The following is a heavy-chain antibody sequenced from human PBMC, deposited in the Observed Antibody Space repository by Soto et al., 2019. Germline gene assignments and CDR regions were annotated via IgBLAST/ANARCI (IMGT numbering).Heavy chain of an antibody. Sequence: VQLVESGGGVVQPGRSLRLSCAASGFTFSSYGMHWVRQAPGKGLEWVAVIWYDGSNKYYADSVKGRFTISRDNSKNTLYLQMNSLRAEDTAVYYCARRANSDYGDYGDYWGQGTLVTVSS. J-gene: IGHJ4*02. CDR1: GFTFSSYG. CDR2: IWYDGSNK. V-gene: IGHV3-33*01. CDR3: ARRANSDYGDYGDY. D-gene: IGHD4-17*01.